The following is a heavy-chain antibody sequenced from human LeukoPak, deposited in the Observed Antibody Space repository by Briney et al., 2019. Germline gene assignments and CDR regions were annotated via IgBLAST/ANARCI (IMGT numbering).Heavy chain of an antibody. Sequence: GGSLRLSCAAAGFTFSSYTMNWLRQAPGKGLEWVSSIRTNNYRYGAGSVKGRFTISRDNAKNSLFLQMDSLRAEDTAVYYCARDGHFDFWGQGTLVTVSS. J-gene: IGHJ4*02. CDR3: ARDGHFDF. CDR2: IRTNNYR. V-gene: IGHV3-21*01. D-gene: IGHD3/OR15-3a*01. CDR1: GFTFSSYT.